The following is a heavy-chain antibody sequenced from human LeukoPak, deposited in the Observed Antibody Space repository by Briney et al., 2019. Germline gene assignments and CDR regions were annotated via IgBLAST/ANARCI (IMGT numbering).Heavy chain of an antibody. CDR2: ISSSGSTI. V-gene: IGHV3-48*04. Sequence: GGSLRLSCAASGFTFSSYSMNWVRQAPGKGLEGVSYISSSGSTIYYADSVKGRFTISRDNAKNSLYLQMNSLRAEDTAVYYCAELGITMIGGVWGKGTTVTISS. CDR3: AELGITMIGGV. D-gene: IGHD3-10*02. CDR1: GFTFSSYS. J-gene: IGHJ6*04.